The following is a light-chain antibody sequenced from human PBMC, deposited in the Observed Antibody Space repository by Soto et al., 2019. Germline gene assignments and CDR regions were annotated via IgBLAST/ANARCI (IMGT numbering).Light chain of an antibody. Sequence: QSALTQPRSVSGSPGQSVTISCTGTSSDVGGYNYVSWYQQHPGKAPKLMIYDVSKRPSGVPDRFSGSNSGNTASLTISGLQAEDDADYYCCSYAGSYTFGVFGTGTKVTVL. J-gene: IGLJ1*01. V-gene: IGLV2-11*01. CDR3: CSYAGSYTFGV. CDR2: DVS. CDR1: SSDVGGYNY.